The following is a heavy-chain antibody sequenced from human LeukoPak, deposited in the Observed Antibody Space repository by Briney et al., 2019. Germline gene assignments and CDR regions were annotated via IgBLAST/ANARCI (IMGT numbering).Heavy chain of an antibody. CDR3: ARAKGRYSSSWGYYYYYMDV. Sequence: SETLSLTCTVSGGSISSYYWSWIRQPPGKGLEWIGYIYYSGSTNYNPSLTSRVTISVDTSKNQFSLKLSSVTAADTAVYYCARAKGRYSSSWGYYYYYMDVWGKGTTVTVSS. V-gene: IGHV4-59*13. J-gene: IGHJ6*03. CDR1: GGSISSYY. D-gene: IGHD6-13*01. CDR2: IYYSGST.